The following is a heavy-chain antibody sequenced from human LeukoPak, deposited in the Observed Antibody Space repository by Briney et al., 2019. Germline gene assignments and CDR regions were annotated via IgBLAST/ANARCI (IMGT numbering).Heavy chain of an antibody. D-gene: IGHD3-3*01. CDR1: GFTFSGSA. Sequence: GGSLRLSCAASGFTFSGSAMHWVRHASGKGLEWVGRIRSKANSYATTYAASVKGRFTISSDDSKTTAYLQTNSLKTEETAVYYCTSIRYDFWSGKGGYYMDVWGKGTTVTVSS. CDR2: IRSKANSYAT. J-gene: IGHJ6*03. V-gene: IGHV3-73*01. CDR3: TSIRYDFWSGKGGYYMDV.